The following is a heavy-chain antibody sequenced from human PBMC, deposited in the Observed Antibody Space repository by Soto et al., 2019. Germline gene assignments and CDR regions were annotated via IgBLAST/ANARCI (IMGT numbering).Heavy chain of an antibody. J-gene: IGHJ4*02. CDR2: IYYSGST. D-gene: IGHD3-10*01. CDR3: AASFVIEHFDY. CDR1: GGSISSGGYY. V-gene: IGHV4-31*03. Sequence: QVQLQGSGPGLVKPSQTLSLTCTVSGGSISSGGYYWSWIRQHPGKGLEWIGYIYYSGSTYYNPSLKSRGTISVDTSKNQFSLKLSSVTAADTAVYYCAASFVIEHFDYWGQGTLVTVSS.